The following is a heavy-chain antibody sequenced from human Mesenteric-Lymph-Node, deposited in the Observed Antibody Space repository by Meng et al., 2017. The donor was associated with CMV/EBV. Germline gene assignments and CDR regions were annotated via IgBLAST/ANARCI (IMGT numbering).Heavy chain of an antibody. CDR1: GNTFSNYA. CDR3: ATASWDSSSWKKDY. CDR2: IIPNFDTT. J-gene: IGHJ4*02. D-gene: IGHD6-13*01. Sequence: SGNTFSNYAISWVRQAPGQGLEWVGGIIPNFDTTTSAQKFQGRVTITTDISTTTAYLELRSLRSEDKAIYYCATASWDSSSWKKDYWGQGTLVTVSS. V-gene: IGHV1-69*05.